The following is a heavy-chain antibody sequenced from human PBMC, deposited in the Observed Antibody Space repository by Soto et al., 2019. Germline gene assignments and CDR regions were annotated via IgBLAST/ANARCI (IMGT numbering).Heavy chain of an antibody. J-gene: IGHJ6*02. CDR1: GGSFSGYY. CDR3: ARGAYGSGSYYRYYYYGMDV. V-gene: IGHV4-34*01. CDR2: INHSGST. Sequence: SETLSLTCAVYGGSFSGYYWSWIRQPPGKGLEWIGEINHSGSTNYNPSLNSRVTISVDTSKNQFSLKLSSVTAADTAVYYCARGAYGSGSYYRYYYYGMDVWGQGTTVT. D-gene: IGHD3-10*01.